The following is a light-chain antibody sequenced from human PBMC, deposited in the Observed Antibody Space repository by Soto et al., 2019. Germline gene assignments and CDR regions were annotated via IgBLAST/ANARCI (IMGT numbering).Light chain of an antibody. J-gene: IGLJ1*01. CDR1: SSDVGGYNY. Sequence: QSALTQPASVSGSPGQSITISCTGTSSDVGGYNYVSWYQQHPGKAPKLMIYDVSNRPSGVSNRFSGSKSGNTASLTISGLRAEDEADSYCRSYTSSRTLLYVFGTGTKVTVL. V-gene: IGLV2-14*01. CDR2: DVS. CDR3: RSYTSSRTLLYV.